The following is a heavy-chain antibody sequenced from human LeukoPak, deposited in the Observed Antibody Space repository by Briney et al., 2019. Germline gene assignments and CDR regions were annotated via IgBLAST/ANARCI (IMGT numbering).Heavy chain of an antibody. CDR2: IYTSGNT. J-gene: IGHJ4*02. CDR1: GGSISSYY. Sequence: SETLSLTCTVSGGSISSYYWSWIRQPAGKGLEWIGRIYTSGNTNYNPSLKSRVTISVDRSKNQFSLRLTSVTAADTAVYYCARQLPTAAADTRGYFDYWGQGTVVTVSS. V-gene: IGHV4-4*07. CDR3: ARQLPTAAADTRGYFDY. D-gene: IGHD6-25*01.